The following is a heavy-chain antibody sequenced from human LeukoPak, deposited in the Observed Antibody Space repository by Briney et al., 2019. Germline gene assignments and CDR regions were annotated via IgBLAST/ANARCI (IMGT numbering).Heavy chain of an antibody. J-gene: IGHJ5*02. CDR1: GGSISSYY. CDR2: IYYSGST. Sequence: SETLSLTCTVSGGSISSYYWSWIRQPPGKGLEWIGYIYYSGSTNYNPSLKSRVTISVDTSKNQFSLKLSSVTAAATAVYYCARNLWFGEKFDPWGQGALVTVSS. CDR3: ARNLWFGEKFDP. V-gene: IGHV4-59*01. D-gene: IGHD3-10*01.